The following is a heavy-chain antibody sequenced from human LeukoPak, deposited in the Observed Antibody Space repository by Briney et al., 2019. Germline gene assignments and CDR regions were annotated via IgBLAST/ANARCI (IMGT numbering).Heavy chain of an antibody. Sequence: NPSETLSLTCTVSGGSITSSSYYWGWIRQPPGKGLEWIGSIYYSGSTYYNPSLKSRVTISVDTSNNHFSLKLRSVTAADTAVYYCARHIGSCSGGGCSHFDFWGQGTLVTVSS. CDR1: GGSITSSSYY. J-gene: IGHJ4*02. CDR2: IYYSGST. V-gene: IGHV4-39*01. D-gene: IGHD2-15*01. CDR3: ARHIGSCSGGGCSHFDF.